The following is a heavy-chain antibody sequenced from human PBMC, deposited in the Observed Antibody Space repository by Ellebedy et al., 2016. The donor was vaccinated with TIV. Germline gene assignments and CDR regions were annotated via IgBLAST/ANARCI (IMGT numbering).Heavy chain of an antibody. Sequence: SETLSLXXTVSGGSVSSGSYYWSWIRQPPGKGLEWIGYIYYSGSTNYNPSLKSRVTISVDTSKNQFSPKLSSVTAADTAVYYCARGPITMVRGVITHYYYYGMDVWGQGTTVTVSS. CDR3: ARGPITMVRGVITHYYYYGMDV. D-gene: IGHD3-10*01. V-gene: IGHV4-61*01. CDR2: IYYSGST. CDR1: GGSVSSGSYY. J-gene: IGHJ6*02.